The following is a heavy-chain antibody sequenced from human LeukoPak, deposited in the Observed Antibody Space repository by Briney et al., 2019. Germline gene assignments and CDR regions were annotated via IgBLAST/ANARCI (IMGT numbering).Heavy chain of an antibody. J-gene: IGHJ4*02. CDR3: VDLNTPL. D-gene: IGHD2-15*01. CDR1: GFTFSSYA. CDR2: ISSSGSNI. V-gene: IGHV3-48*04. Sequence: GGSLRLSCAASGFTFSSYAMSWVRQAPGKGLEWVSYISSSGSNIKYADSVKGRFTISRDNTKSSLYLQMNSLRAEDTAVYYCVDLNTPLWGQGTLVTVSS.